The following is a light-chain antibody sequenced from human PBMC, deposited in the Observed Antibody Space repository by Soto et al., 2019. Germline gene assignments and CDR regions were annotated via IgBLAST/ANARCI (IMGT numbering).Light chain of an antibody. CDR2: GAS. Sequence: EIVLTQSPGTLSPSPGERATLSCRASQSVSNNYLAWYQQKPGQAPRLLIYGASNRATGIPDRFSGSGSVTDFTLTISRLEPEDFAVYDGQQYCSSGTFGQGTTVEIK. J-gene: IGKJ1*01. V-gene: IGKV3-20*01. CDR1: QSVSNNY. CDR3: QQYCSSGT.